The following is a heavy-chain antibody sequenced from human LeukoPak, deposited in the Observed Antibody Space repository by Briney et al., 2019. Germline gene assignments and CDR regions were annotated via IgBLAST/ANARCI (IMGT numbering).Heavy chain of an antibody. CDR3: ARRGFDYYGSGSPPNYGMDV. D-gene: IGHD3-10*01. CDR1: GFTFSSYS. V-gene: IGHV3-21*01. J-gene: IGHJ6*02. Sequence: GGSLRLSCAASGFTFSSYSMNWVRQAPGKGLEWVSSISSSSSYIYYADSVKGRFTISRDNAKNSLYLQMNSLRAEDTAVYYCARRGFDYYGSGSPPNYGMDVWGQGTTVTASS. CDR2: ISSSSSYI.